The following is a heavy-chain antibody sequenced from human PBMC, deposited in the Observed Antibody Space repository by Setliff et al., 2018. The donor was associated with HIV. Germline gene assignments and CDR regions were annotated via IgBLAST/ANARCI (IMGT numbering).Heavy chain of an antibody. CDR1: GGSISSGDYF. CDR3: ATARADSSGSVGDY. CDR2: IYYSGTT. J-gene: IGHJ4*02. Sequence: PSETLSLTCTVSGGSISSGDYFWSWIRQLPGTGLEWIGYIYYSGTTYYNPSLKSRLTISVATSKNQFSLRLSSVTAADTAVYYCATARADSSGSVGDYWGQGTLVTVS. D-gene: IGHD3-22*01. V-gene: IGHV4-31*03.